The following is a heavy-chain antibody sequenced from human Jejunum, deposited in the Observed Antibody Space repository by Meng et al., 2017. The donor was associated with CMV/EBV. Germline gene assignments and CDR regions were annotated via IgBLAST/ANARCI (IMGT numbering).Heavy chain of an antibody. D-gene: IGHD5-18*01. CDR3: AKRRMVTGSVQFFDY. V-gene: IGHV3-23*01. Sequence: FPFSRYAMGLVRHVRWKGLVLVSGISGSGCSTFYAGSVKGRFTISRDHSENTLCLQLSSLGAEDTSAYYCAKRRMVTGSVQFFDYWGQGTLVTVSS. CDR2: ISGSGCST. J-gene: IGHJ4*02. CDR1: FPFSRYA.